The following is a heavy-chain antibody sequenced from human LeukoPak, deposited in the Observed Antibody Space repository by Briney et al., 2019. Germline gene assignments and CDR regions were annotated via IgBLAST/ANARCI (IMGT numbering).Heavy chain of an antibody. CDR1: GFTFSTHS. Sequence: AGSLRLSCTASGFTFSTHSMHWVRQAPGKGPVWVSRINSDGSSTRYADSVTGRFTISRDNAKNTVYLQMNSLRAEDTAVYYCAKVLGGLWPGIDYWGQGTVVTVSS. V-gene: IGHV3-74*01. D-gene: IGHD2-15*01. CDR2: INSDGSST. CDR3: AKVLGGLWPGIDY. J-gene: IGHJ4*02.